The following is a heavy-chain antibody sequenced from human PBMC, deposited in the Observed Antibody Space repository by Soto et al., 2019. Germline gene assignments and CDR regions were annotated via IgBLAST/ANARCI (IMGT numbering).Heavy chain of an antibody. J-gene: IGHJ6*02. CDR2: INPKSGGT. V-gene: IGHV1-2*04. CDR1: GYSFTDYH. D-gene: IGHD2-8*01. CDR3: ARGDSTDCSNGVCSFFYNHDMDV. Sequence: ASVKVSCKASGYSFTDYHIHWVRQAPGQGLEWLGRINPKSGGTSAAQKFQGWVTMTTDTSISTASMELTRLTSDDTAIYYCARGDSTDCSNGVCSFFYNHDMDVWGQGTTVTVS.